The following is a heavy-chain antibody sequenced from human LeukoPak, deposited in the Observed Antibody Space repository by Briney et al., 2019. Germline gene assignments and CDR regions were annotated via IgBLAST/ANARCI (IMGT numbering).Heavy chain of an antibody. CDR1: GFTFSSYA. CDR2: ISHDGSNK. D-gene: IGHD4-17*01. J-gene: IGHJ4*02. V-gene: IGHV3-30-3*01. Sequence: PGRSLRLSCAASGFTFSSYAMHWVRQAPGKGLEWVAVISHDGSNKYYADSVKGRFTISRDNSKNTLYLQMNSLRAEDTAVYYCARDVGDYDEGDYFDYWGQGTLVTVSS. CDR3: ARDVGDYDEGDYFDY.